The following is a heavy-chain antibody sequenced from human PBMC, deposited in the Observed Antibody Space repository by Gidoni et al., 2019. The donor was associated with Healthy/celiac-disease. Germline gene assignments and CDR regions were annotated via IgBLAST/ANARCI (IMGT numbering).Heavy chain of an antibody. V-gene: IGHV3-9*01. J-gene: IGHJ4*02. CDR3: AKALPGYSSSCQY. Sequence: EVQLVESGGGLVPPGRSLRLSCAASGFTFDDYAMHWVRQAPGKGLEWVSGISWNSGSIGYADSVKGRFTISRDNAKNALYLQMNSLRAEDTALYYCAKALPGYSSSCQYWGQGTLVTVSS. D-gene: IGHD6-13*01. CDR2: ISWNSGSI. CDR1: GFTFDDYA.